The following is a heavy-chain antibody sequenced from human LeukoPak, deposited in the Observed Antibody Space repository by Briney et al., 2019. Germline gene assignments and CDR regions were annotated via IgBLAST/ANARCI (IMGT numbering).Heavy chain of an antibody. D-gene: IGHD4-11*01. CDR3: ARLRHDYSRLPDY. Sequence: SETLSLTCTVSGGFISTYYWGWIRQPPGKGLEWIGSIYYSGSTYYNPSLKSRVTISVDTSKNQFSLKLSSVTAADTAVYYCARLRHDYSRLPDYWGQGTLVTVSS. CDR1: GGFISTYY. CDR2: IYYSGST. V-gene: IGHV4-39*01. J-gene: IGHJ4*02.